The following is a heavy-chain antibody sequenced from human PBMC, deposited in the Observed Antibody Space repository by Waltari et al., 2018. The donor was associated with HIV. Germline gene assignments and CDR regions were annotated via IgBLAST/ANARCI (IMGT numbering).Heavy chain of an antibody. D-gene: IGHD3-3*01. CDR2: INHSGST. Sequence: QVQLQQWGAGLLKPSETLSLTCAVYGGSFSGYYWSWIRQPPGKGLEWIGEINHSGSTNYNPSLKSRVTISVDTSKNQFSLKLSSVTAADTAVYYCARARSYTIFGVVLDHGMDVWGQGTTVTVSS. V-gene: IGHV4-34*01. CDR3: ARARSYTIFGVVLDHGMDV. J-gene: IGHJ6*02. CDR1: GGSFSGYY.